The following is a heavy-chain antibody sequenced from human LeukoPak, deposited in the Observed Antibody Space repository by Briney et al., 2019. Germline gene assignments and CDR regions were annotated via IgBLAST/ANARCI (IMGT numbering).Heavy chain of an antibody. J-gene: IGHJ6*03. V-gene: IGHV3-30*02. CDR1: GFTFSNYG. CDR3: AKDWRRIVVVGPITRHGNYMDV. CDR2: IRYDGSNK. Sequence: GGALRLSCAASGFTFSNYGMHWVRQAPGKGLEWVAFIRYDGSNKYFADSLKGRFTISRDNSKNTPYLQLNSLRTEDTAVYYCAKDWRRIVVVGPITRHGNYMDVWGKGTTVTISS. D-gene: IGHD2-15*01.